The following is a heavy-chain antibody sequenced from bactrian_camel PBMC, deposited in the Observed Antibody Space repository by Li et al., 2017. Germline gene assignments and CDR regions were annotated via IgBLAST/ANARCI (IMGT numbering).Heavy chain of an antibody. D-gene: IGHD6*01. Sequence: HVQLVESGGGSVQAGGSLRLSCVVSTYTRGIGCMGWYRQAPGNECEFVSAILTHGAAYYADAVKGRFTISHDSAENTVYPQMNSLKPEDTAMYYCAADHGARTVVRGTPVDYYFAYWGQGTQVTVS. J-gene: IGHJ4*01. CDR1: TYTRGIGC. V-gene: IGHV3S53*01. CDR2: ILTHGAA. CDR3: AADHGARTVVRGTPVDYYFAY.